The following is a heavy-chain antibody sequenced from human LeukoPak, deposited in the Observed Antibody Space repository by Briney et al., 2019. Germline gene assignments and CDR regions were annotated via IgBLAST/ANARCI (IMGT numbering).Heavy chain of an antibody. D-gene: IGHD6-13*01. J-gene: IGHJ4*02. CDR1: GFTFSTYW. CDR2: ISGSGDNT. V-gene: IGHV3-23*01. CDR3: AKAHSSSWYYFDY. Sequence: GGSLRLSCAASGFTFSTYWMTWVRQAPGKGLEWVSIISGSGDNTYYADSMKGRFTISRDNSKNTLYLQMNSLRAEDTAVYYCAKAHSSSWYYFDYWGQGTLVTVSS.